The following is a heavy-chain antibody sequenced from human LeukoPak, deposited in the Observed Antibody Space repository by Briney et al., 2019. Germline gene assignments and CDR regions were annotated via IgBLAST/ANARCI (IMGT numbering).Heavy chain of an antibody. CDR3: ARDWGYSSSWYWFDP. D-gene: IGHD6-13*01. Sequence: ASVKVSCKASGGTFSSYAISWVRQAPGQGIEWMGGIIPIFGTANYAQKFQGRVTITADESTSTAYMELSSLRSEDTAVYYCARDWGYSSSWYWFDPWGQGTLVTVSS. V-gene: IGHV1-69*13. CDR1: GGTFSSYA. CDR2: IIPIFGTA. J-gene: IGHJ5*02.